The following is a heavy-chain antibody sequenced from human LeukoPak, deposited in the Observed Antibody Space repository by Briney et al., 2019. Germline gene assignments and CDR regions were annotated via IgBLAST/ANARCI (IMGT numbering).Heavy chain of an antibody. D-gene: IGHD3-9*01. V-gene: IGHV3-23*01. CDR1: GFTFSSYA. CDR3: AKDYDILTGVITNFDY. Sequence: GGSLRLSCAASGFTFSSYAMSWVRQAPGKGLEWVSAISGSGGSTYYADSVKGRFTISRDNSKNTLYLQMNSLRAEDTAVYYCAKDYDILTGVITNFDYWGQGTLVTVSS. J-gene: IGHJ4*02. CDR2: ISGSGGST.